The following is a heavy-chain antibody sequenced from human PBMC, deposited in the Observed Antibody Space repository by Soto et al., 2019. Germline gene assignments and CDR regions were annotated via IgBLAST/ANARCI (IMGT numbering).Heavy chain of an antibody. Sequence: ASVKVSCKASGYTFTSYAMHWVRQAPGQRLEWMGWINAGNGNTKYSQKFQGRVTITRDTSASTAYMELSSLRSEDTAVYYCARIPPVGSTVRGYDALHYWGLGSPIT. CDR2: INAGNGNT. CDR3: ARIPPVGSTVRGYDALHY. CDR1: GYTFTSYA. J-gene: IGHJ4*02. V-gene: IGHV1-3*01. D-gene: IGHD5-12*01.